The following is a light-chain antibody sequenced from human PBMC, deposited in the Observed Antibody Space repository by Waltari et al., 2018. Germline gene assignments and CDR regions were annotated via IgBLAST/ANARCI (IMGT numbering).Light chain of an antibody. CDR2: KAS. CDR1: QSISDW. Sequence: DIQMTQSPSTLSAAVGVRVTITCGASQSISDWLAWYKQKPGKAPKLLIYKASDLESGVPTRFSGSGSVTEFTLTISSLQSDDFATYYCQHYDGFPWTFGQRTEVESK. V-gene: IGKV1-5*03. CDR3: QHYDGFPWT. J-gene: IGKJ1*01.